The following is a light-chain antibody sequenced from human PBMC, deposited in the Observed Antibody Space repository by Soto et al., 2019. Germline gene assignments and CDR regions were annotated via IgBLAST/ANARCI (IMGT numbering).Light chain of an antibody. J-gene: IGKJ2*01. CDR3: QQYGRSSLYT. CDR1: QSVSSSY. CDR2: GAA. Sequence: EIVLTQSPGTLSLSPGERATLSCRASQSVSSSYLAWYQKKPGQAPRLLIYGAASRATGITDRFSGSGSGTDFTLPISRLEPDDFAVYYCQQYGRSSLYTFGQGTKLEIK. V-gene: IGKV3-20*01.